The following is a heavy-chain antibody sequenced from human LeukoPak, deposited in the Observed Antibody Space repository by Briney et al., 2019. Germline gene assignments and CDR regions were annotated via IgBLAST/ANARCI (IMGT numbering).Heavy chain of an antibody. Sequence: PGGSLRLSCAASGFTFSSYAMSWVRQAPGKGLEWVSAIIGSGSSTYYADSVKGRFTISRDNSKNTLFLQMNSLRAEDTAVYYCAKGGLDYYDSSGYSYWGQGTLVTVSS. D-gene: IGHD3-22*01. CDR2: IIGSGSST. J-gene: IGHJ4*02. CDR3: AKGGLDYYDSSGYSY. CDR1: GFTFSSYA. V-gene: IGHV3-23*01.